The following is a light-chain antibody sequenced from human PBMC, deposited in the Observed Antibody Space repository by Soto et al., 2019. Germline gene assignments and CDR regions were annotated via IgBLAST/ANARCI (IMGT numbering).Light chain of an antibody. CDR3: CAYAGSGTVV. V-gene: IGLV2-23*01. CDR1: SNDVGRYNL. J-gene: IGLJ3*02. Sequence: QSALTQPASVSGSPEQSITISCTGTSNDVGRYNLVSWYQQHPGKAPTVMIYEATKRPSGVSNRFSGSKSGNTASLTISGLQAEDEADYYCCAYAGSGTVVFGGGTKLTVL. CDR2: EAT.